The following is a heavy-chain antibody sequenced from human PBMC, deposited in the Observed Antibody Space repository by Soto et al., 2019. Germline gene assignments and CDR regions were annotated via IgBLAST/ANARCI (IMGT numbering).Heavy chain of an antibody. D-gene: IGHD2-15*01. CDR2: TRNKANSYTT. V-gene: IGHV3-72*01. Sequence: EVQLVESGGGLVQPGGSLRLSCAASGFTFSDHYMDWVRQAPGKGLEWVGRTRNKANSYTTEYAASVKGRFTISRDNAKNSLYVQMNSLRAEDTAVYYCARVDFSGGSSYYRPVDYWGQGTLVTVSS. CDR1: GFTFSDHY. CDR3: ARVDFSGGSSYYRPVDY. J-gene: IGHJ4*02.